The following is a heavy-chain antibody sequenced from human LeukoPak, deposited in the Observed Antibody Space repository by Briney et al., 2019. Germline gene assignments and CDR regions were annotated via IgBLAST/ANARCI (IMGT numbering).Heavy chain of an antibody. D-gene: IGHD3-16*02. V-gene: IGHV3-30*03. CDR2: ISYDGSNK. J-gene: IGHJ6*03. CDR1: GFTFSSYG. Sequence: GRSLRLSCAASGFTFSSYGMHWVRQAPGKGLEWVAVISYDGSNKYYADSVKGRFTISRDNSKNTLYLQMNSLRAEDTAVYYCARRSYRGVIGLYYYYMDVWGKGTPVTVSS. CDR3: ARRSYRGVIGLYYYYMDV.